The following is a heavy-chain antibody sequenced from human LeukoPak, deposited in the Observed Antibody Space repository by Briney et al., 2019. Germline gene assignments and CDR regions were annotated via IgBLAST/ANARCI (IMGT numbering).Heavy chain of an antibody. CDR1: GFTFSTYA. D-gene: IGHD3-10*01. CDR2: ITGSGGRT. V-gene: IGHV3-23*01. CDR3: AKDLAVWGVGAFDI. J-gene: IGHJ3*02. Sequence: PGGSLRLSCAASGFTFSTYAMNWVRQAPGKGLEWVSGITGSGGRTHYADSVKGRFTISRDNSKNTLCLQMNSLRAEDTAVYYCAKDLAVWGVGAFDIWGQGTMVTVSS.